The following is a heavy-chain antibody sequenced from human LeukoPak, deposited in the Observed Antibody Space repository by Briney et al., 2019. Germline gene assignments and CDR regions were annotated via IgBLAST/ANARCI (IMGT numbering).Heavy chain of an antibody. Sequence: SGGSLRLSCAASGFTFSKYWMLWVRQAPGKGLKSVSRINTDGTVTTYADSVKGRCTVSRDNADNTMFLQMNSVRDEDTAVYYCATKQWLAPPPDSWGQGTPVTVSS. V-gene: IGHV3-74*01. CDR1: GFTFSKYW. CDR3: ATKQWLAPPPDS. CDR2: INTDGTVT. J-gene: IGHJ4*02. D-gene: IGHD6-19*01.